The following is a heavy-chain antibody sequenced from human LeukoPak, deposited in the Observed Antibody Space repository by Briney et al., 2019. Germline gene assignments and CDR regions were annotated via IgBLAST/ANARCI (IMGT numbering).Heavy chain of an antibody. J-gene: IGHJ4*02. Sequence: TSETLSLTCTVSGGSISSSSYYWGWIRQPPGKGLEWIGSIYYSGSTYYNPSLKSRVTISVDTSKNQFSLKLSSVTAADTAVYYCARKDYYDRNFDYWGQGTLVTVSS. CDR2: IYYSGST. CDR1: GGSISSSSYY. CDR3: ARKDYYDRNFDY. V-gene: IGHV4-39*01. D-gene: IGHD3-22*01.